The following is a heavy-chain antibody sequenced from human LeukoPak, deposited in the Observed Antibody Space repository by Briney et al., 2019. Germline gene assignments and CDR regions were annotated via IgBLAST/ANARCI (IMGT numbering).Heavy chain of an antibody. CDR1: GFTFSSYA. CDR3: AKNGDRGAYCSGGSCYPYYYYYIDV. Sequence: GGSLRLSCAASGFTFSSYAMHWVRQAPGMGLEWVAVISYDGSNKHYADSVKGRFTISRDNSKNTLYLQMNSLRAEDTAIYYCAKNGDRGAYCSGGSCYPYYYYYIDVWGKGTTVTISS. J-gene: IGHJ6*03. CDR2: ISYDGSNK. D-gene: IGHD2-15*01. V-gene: IGHV3-30*04.